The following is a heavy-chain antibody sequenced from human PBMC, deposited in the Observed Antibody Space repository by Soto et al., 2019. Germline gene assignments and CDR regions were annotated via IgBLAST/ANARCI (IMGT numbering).Heavy chain of an antibody. Sequence: ASMTGSGVPSVCKFRAHAMSWVRYVTGKELEWVSAISGSGGTTYYADSVKGRFTISRDNSKNTLYLQMNSLRADFTAVYYCAKDSLRLTWSGYWGQGT. CDR2: ISGSGGTT. V-gene: IGHV3-23*01. CDR3: AKDSLRLTWSGY. J-gene: IGHJ4*02. D-gene: IGHD3-3*01. CDR1: VCKFRAHA.